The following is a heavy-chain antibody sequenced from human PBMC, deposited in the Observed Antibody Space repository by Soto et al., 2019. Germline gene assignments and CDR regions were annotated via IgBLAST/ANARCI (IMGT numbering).Heavy chain of an antibody. J-gene: IGHJ5*02. D-gene: IGHD6-6*01. CDR3: ARGQRQLGLFWFGP. CDR2: MNPNSGNT. Sequence: ASVKVSCKASGYTFTSYDINWVRQATGQGLEWMGWMNPNSGNTGYAQKFQGRVTMTRNTSISTAYMELSSLRSEDAAVYYCARGQRQLGLFWFGPWGQGTLVTVSS. CDR1: GYTFTSYD. V-gene: IGHV1-8*01.